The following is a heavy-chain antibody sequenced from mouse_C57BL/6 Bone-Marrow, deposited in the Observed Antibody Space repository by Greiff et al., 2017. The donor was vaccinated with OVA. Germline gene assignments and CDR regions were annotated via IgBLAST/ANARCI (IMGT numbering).Heavy chain of an antibody. V-gene: IGHV2-9-1*01. Sequence: VKLVESGPGLVAPSQSLSITCTVSGFSLTSYAISWVRQPPGKGLEWLGVIWTGGGTNYNSALKSRLSISKDNSKSQVFLKMNSLQTDDTARYYCARRGDYDERWYFDVWGTGTTVTVSS. CDR3: ARRGDYDERWYFDV. J-gene: IGHJ1*03. D-gene: IGHD2-4*01. CDR1: GFSLTSYA. CDR2: IWTGGGT.